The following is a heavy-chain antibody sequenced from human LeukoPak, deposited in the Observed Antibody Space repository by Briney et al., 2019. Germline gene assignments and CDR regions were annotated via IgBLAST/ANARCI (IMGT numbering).Heavy chain of an antibody. CDR3: ARYDITSPTYFDY. Sequence: SETLSLTCTVSGCSMSSYYWSWIRQPPGKGLEWIGYIYYSGSTSYNPSLKSRVTISVDTSKNQFSLKLSSVTAEDTAVYFCARYDITSPTYFDYWGQGTLVTVSS. D-gene: IGHD3-9*01. CDR2: IYYSGST. J-gene: IGHJ4*02. CDR1: GCSMSSYY. V-gene: IGHV4-59*08.